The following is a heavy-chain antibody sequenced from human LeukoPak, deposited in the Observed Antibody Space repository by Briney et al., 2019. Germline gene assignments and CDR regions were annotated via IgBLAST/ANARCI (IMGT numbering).Heavy chain of an antibody. Sequence: SVKVSCKASGGTFSSYTISWVRQAPGQGLEWMGRIIPILGIANYAQKFQGRVTITADKSTSTAYMELSSLRSEDTAVYYCARWLQSYDAFDIWGQGTMATVSS. CDR2: IIPILGIA. CDR1: GGTFSSYT. V-gene: IGHV1-69*02. D-gene: IGHD5-24*01. J-gene: IGHJ3*02. CDR3: ARWLQSYDAFDI.